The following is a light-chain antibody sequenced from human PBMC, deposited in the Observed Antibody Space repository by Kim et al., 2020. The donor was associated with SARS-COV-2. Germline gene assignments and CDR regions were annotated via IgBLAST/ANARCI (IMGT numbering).Light chain of an antibody. CDR2: GAS. V-gene: IGKV1-17*03. Sequence: DIQMTQSPSAMSASVGDRVTITCRANQGIRNYLAWFQQKPGKVPKRLIYGASNLQSGVPSRFSGSGSGTEFTLTISSLQPEDFATYYCLRHSSYPRTFGGGTKGDIK. J-gene: IGKJ4*01. CDR1: QGIRNY. CDR3: LRHSSYPRT.